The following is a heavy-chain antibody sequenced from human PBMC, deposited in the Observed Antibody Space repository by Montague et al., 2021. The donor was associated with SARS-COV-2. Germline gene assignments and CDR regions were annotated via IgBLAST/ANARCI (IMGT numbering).Heavy chain of an antibody. J-gene: IGHJ4*02. Sequence: SETLSLTCTVSGASISGYFWSWIRQPAGKGLEWIGRIYTSGTTNYNPSLRSRVTMSVDTFKDQFFLKVNSVTAADTAVYFCARGYYLGNGDVFDYWGQGTLVTVSS. CDR1: GASISGYF. CDR3: ARGYYLGNGDVFDY. D-gene: IGHD2-21*01. CDR2: IYTSGTT. V-gene: IGHV4-4*07.